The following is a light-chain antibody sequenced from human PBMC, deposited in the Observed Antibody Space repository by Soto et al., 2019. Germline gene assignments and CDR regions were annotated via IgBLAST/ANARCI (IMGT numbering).Light chain of an antibody. Sequence: DVQMTQSPSTLSASVGDTVTITCRASQSIDTALAWYQQKPGKAPNLLIYRASNLHSGVSSRFTGSGSGTDFTLTITSLQPEDFATYYCQQYKSYWTFGQGTRVDLK. CDR3: QQYKSYWT. J-gene: IGKJ1*01. V-gene: IGKV1-5*03. CDR2: RAS. CDR1: QSIDTA.